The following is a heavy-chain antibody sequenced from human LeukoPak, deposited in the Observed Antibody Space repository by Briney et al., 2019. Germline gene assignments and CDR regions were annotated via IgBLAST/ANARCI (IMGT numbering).Heavy chain of an antibody. CDR1: GFSFSSYY. CDR2: INPDGSER. V-gene: IGHV3-7*03. CDR3: TRDLAAVPGPRMDV. J-gene: IGHJ6*02. Sequence: GGSLRLSCAASGFSFSSYYMSWVRQAPGKGLEWVALINPDGSERYYVDSVKGRFTISRDNARNSLYLQMDSLRDDNTAMYFCTRDLAAVPGPRMDVWGQGTTVTVSS. D-gene: IGHD6-19*01.